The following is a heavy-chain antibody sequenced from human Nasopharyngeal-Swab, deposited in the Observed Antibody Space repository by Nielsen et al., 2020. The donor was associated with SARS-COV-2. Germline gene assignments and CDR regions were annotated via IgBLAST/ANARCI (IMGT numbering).Heavy chain of an antibody. D-gene: IGHD2-21*02. V-gene: IGHV4-31*03. CDR3: ARARRNFLVVSAFDY. Sequence: SETLSLTCTVSGGSISSGDYYWSWIRQHPGKGLEWIGYIYYSGSTYYNPSLKSRVTISVDTSKNQFSLKLSSVTAADTAVYYCARARRNFLVVSAFDYWGQGTLVTVSS. J-gene: IGHJ4*02. CDR1: GGSISSGDYY. CDR2: IYYSGST.